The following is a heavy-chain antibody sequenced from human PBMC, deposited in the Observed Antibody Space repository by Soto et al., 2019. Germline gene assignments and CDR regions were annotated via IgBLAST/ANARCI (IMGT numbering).Heavy chain of an antibody. CDR3: ARATGGRGYYYYGMDV. J-gene: IGHJ6*02. CDR2: INSDGSST. CDR1: GFTFSSYW. Sequence: EVQLVESGGGLVQPGGSLRLSCAASGFTFSSYWMHWVRQAPGKGLVWVSRINSDGSSTSYADSVKGRFTISRDNAKNTLYRQMNSLRAEATAVYYCARATGGRGYYYYGMDVWGQGTTVTVSS. V-gene: IGHV3-74*01. D-gene: IGHD3-16*01.